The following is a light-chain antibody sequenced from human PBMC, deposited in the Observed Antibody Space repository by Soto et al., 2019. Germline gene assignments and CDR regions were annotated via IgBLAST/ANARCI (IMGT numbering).Light chain of an antibody. J-gene: IGLJ1*01. CDR1: SSDVGGYNY. CDR2: DVR. Sequence: VLTQPASVSGSPGQSITISCTGTSSDVGGYNYVSWYQQHPGKAPKLMIYDVRNRPSGVSNRFSGSKSGNTASLTISGLQAEDEADYYCSSYTSSSTGVFGTGTKVTVL. V-gene: IGLV2-14*01. CDR3: SSYTSSSTGV.